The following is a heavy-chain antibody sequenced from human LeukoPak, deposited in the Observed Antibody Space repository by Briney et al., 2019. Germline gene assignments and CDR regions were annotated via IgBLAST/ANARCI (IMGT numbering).Heavy chain of an antibody. Sequence: GGSLRLSCAASGFTFDDYAMHWVRQAPGKGLEWVSGISWNSGSIGYADSVKGRFTISRDNSKNTLYLQMNSLRAEDTAVYYCAKDPLANDYYYYGMDVWGQGTTVTVSS. CDR2: ISWNSGSI. CDR1: GFTFDDYA. V-gene: IGHV3-9*01. J-gene: IGHJ6*02. CDR3: AKDPLANDYYYYGMDV.